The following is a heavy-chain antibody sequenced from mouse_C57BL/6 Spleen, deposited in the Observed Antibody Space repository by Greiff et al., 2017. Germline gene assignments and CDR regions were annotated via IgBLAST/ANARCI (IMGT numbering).Heavy chain of an antibody. CDR1: GFTFSSYT. J-gene: IGHJ1*03. CDR3: TRRSTTGRYVEG. CDR2: ISGGGGNT. D-gene: IGHD1-1*01. V-gene: IGHV5-9*01. Sequence: EVQLVESGGGLVKPGGSLKLSCAASGFTFSSYTMSWVRQTPEKRLAWVATISGGGGNTYYPDSVKGRFTISRDNAKNTLYLQMSSLRSEDTAWYYCTRRSTTGRYVEGRGTRGTVT.